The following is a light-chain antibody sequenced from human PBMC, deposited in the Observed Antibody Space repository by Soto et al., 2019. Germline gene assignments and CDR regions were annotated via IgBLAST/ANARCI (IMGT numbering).Light chain of an antibody. CDR1: QSVSSSY. CDR2: GAS. V-gene: IGKV3-20*01. Sequence: EIVFTQSPGSLSLSPGERATVSCSASQSVSSSYLAWYQQRPGQPPRLLIYGASTRAAGIPPRFTGSGSGTEFTLTISSLQSEDFAVYYCQQSSKWPRTFGQGTKVDI. CDR3: QQSSKWPRT. J-gene: IGKJ1*01.